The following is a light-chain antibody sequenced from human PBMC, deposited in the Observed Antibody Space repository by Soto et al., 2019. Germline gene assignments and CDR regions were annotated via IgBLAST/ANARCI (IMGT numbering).Light chain of an antibody. V-gene: IGLV4-69*01. CDR1: SGHSSYA. CDR2: LNSDGSH. J-gene: IGLJ2*01. CDR3: QTWGTGVV. Sequence: QPVLTQSPSASASLGASVKLTCTLSSGHSSYAIAWHQQQPEKGPRYLMKLNSDGSHSKGDGIPDRFSGSSSGAERYLNISSLQSEDEADYYCQTWGTGVVFGGGTKLTVL.